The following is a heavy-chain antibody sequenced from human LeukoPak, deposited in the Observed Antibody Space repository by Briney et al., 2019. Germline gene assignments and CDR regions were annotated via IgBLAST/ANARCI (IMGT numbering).Heavy chain of an antibody. J-gene: IGHJ4*02. V-gene: IGHV3-21*04. CDR1: GFTFSSYS. CDR3: ARDTAYSYGLPYGPEPLFDY. CDR2: ISSSSSYI. D-gene: IGHD5-18*01. Sequence: GGSLRLSCAASGFTFSSYSMNWVRQAPGKGLEWVSSISSSSSYIYYADSVKGRFTISRDNAKNSLYLQMNSLRAEDTAVYYCARDTAYSYGLPYGPEPLFDYWGQGTLVTVSS.